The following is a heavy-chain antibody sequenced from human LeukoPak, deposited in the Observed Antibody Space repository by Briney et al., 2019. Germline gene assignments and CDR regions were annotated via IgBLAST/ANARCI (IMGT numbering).Heavy chain of an antibody. CDR1: GGSISSYY. D-gene: IGHD3-16*01. V-gene: IGHV4-59*01. CDR3: ARDYVGYYYGMDV. J-gene: IGHJ6*02. CDR2: IYYSGST. Sequence: SETLSLTCTVSGGSISSYYWSWIRQPPGKGLEWIGYIYYSGSTNYNPSLKSRVTISVDTSKNQFSLKLSSVAAADTAVYYCARDYVGYYYGMDVWGQGTTVTVSS.